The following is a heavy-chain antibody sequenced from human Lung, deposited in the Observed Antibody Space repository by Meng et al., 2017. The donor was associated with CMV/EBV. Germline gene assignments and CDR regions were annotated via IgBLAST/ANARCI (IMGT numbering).Heavy chain of an antibody. CDR2: SRSKDFSYAT. Sequence: GGSLRLYCAVSGFSGSGIHWVRQASGKGLEWVGHSRSKDFSYATEFAASVKGRFTISRDESKNTAHLQMNSLKTEDTAVYYCTKDWSHAMDVWGQGTTVTVSS. CDR1: GFSGSG. CDR3: TKDWSHAMDV. D-gene: IGHD1-1*01. J-gene: IGHJ6*02. V-gene: IGHV3-73*01.